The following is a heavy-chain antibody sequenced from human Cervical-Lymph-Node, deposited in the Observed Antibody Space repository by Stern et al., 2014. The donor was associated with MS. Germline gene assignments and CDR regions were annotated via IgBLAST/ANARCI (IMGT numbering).Heavy chain of an antibody. CDR2: INPNTANP. J-gene: IGHJ4*02. Sequence: VHLVESGAELKKPGASVKVSCKASGYTFTSHSMNWVRQAPGQGLEWMGWINPNTANPTYAQGFTGRFVFSVDTSVSTAYLQISSLKADDTAVYYCARDTVTLAPDYWGQGTLVTVSS. CDR3: ARDTVTLAPDY. CDR1: GYTFTSHS. D-gene: IGHD4-11*01. V-gene: IGHV7-4-1*02.